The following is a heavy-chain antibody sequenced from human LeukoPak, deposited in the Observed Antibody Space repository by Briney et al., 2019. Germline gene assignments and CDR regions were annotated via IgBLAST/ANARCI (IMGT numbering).Heavy chain of an antibody. D-gene: IGHD6-19*01. J-gene: IGHJ4*02. CDR2: ISGSGGST. Sequence: PGGSLRLSCAASGFTFSTYDMTWVRQAPGKGLEGVSSISGSGGSTYYADSVKGRFTTSRDNSKNTLYLQMNGLRAEDTAVYYCAKDLAAVPGNKYFAYWGQGTLVTVSS. V-gene: IGHV3-23*01. CDR1: GFTFSTYD. CDR3: AKDLAAVPGNKYFAY.